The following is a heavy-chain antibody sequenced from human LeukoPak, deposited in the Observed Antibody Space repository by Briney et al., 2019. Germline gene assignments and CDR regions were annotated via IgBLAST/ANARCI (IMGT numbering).Heavy chain of an antibody. CDR2: ISSSSSTI. CDR3: TTYSGGSVAFDI. V-gene: IGHV3-48*01. J-gene: IGHJ3*02. CDR1: GFTFSSYS. D-gene: IGHD6-19*01. Sequence: GGSLRLSCAASGFTFSSYSMNWVRQAPGKGLEWVSYISSSSSTIYYADSAKGRFTISRDNAKNSLYLQMNSLRAEDTAVYYCTTYSGGSVAFDIWGQGTMVTVSS.